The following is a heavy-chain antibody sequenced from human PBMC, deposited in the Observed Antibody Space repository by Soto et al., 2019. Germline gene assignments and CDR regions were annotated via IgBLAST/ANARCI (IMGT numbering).Heavy chain of an antibody. J-gene: IGHJ6*02. Sequence: GGSLRLSCAASGFTFSSYGMHWVRQAPGKGLEWVAVISYDGSNKYYADSVKGRFTISRDNSKNTLYLQMNSLRAEDTAVYYCAKDHLDGYSSGWSSPSGMDVWGQGTTVTVSS. CDR1: GFTFSSYG. CDR3: AKDHLDGYSSGWSSPSGMDV. D-gene: IGHD6-19*01. V-gene: IGHV3-30*18. CDR2: ISYDGSNK.